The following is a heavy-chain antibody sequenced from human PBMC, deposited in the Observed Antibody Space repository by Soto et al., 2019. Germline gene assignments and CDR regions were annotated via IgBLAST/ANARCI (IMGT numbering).Heavy chain of an antibody. CDR2: ISSNSAYI. D-gene: IGHD6-13*01. Sequence: GGSLRRSCAACGFTFRSFTMNWVRQAPGKGLEWVSTISSNSAYIYYTDALRGRFTISRDNAKNSLHPHMNSLRAEDTAVYYCTRDASRDSSARGWFDPWGPGTLVTVSS. CDR3: TRDASRDSSARGWFDP. CDR1: GFTFRSFT. V-gene: IGHV3-21*01. J-gene: IGHJ5*02.